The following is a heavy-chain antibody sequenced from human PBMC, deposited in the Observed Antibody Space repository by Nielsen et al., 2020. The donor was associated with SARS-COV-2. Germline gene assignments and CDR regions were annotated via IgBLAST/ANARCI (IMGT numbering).Heavy chain of an antibody. D-gene: IGHD5-24*01. J-gene: IGHJ6*02. CDR2: ISDNGRNS. Sequence: GESLKISCAASGFRFSSYAMSWVRQAPGKGLEWVSHISDNGRNSYYAASVKGRFTISRDNIRDSVYLQMNGLRGDDTAVYYCAIDLTYGSPAHYFYQMDVWGQGTTVNVS. V-gene: IGHV3-23*01. CDR3: AIDLTYGSPAHYFYQMDV. CDR1: GFRFSSYA.